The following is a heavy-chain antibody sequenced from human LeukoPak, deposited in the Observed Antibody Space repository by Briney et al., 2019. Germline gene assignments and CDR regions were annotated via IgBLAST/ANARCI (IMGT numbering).Heavy chain of an antibody. CDR3: ARGPYYYDSRMLAFDY. Sequence: ASVKVSCKASGCTFTSYDINWVRQATGQGLEWMGWMNPNSGNTGYAQKFQGRVTITRNTSISTAYMELSSLRSEDTAVYYCARGPYYYDSRMLAFDYWGQGTLVTVSS. CDR2: MNPNSGNT. V-gene: IGHV1-8*03. D-gene: IGHD3-22*01. J-gene: IGHJ4*02. CDR1: GCTFTSYD.